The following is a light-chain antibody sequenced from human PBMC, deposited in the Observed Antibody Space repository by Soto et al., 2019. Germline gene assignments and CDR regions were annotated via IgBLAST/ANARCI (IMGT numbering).Light chain of an antibody. J-gene: IGLJ1*01. CDR1: SSDVGGYNY. CDR2: EVS. CDR3: SSYTSSSTLYG. V-gene: IGLV2-14*01. Sequence: QSVLTQPASVSGSPGQSITISCTGTSSDVGGYNYVSWYQQHPGKAPKLMIYEVSNRPSGVSNRFSGSKSGNTDSLTISGLQAEDEADYYCSSYTSSSTLYGFGTGTKVTVL.